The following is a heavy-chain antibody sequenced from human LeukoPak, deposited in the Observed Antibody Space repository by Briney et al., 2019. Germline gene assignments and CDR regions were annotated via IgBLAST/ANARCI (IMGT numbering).Heavy chain of an antibody. CDR3: ARDRRKRYYDILTGQGHYYYMDV. CDR2: INRSGGST. J-gene: IGHJ6*03. CDR1: GYTFTSYY. V-gene: IGHV1-46*01. Sequence: ASVKVSCKASGYTFTSYYMHWVRQAPGQGLEWMGIINRSGGSTSYAQKFQGRVTMTRDTSTSTVYMELSSLRSEDTAVYYCARDRRKRYYDILTGQGHYYYMDVWGKGTTVTISS. D-gene: IGHD3-9*01.